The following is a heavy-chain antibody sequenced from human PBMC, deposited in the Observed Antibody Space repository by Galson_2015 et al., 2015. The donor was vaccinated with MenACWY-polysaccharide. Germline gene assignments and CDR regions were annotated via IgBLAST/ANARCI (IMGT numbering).Heavy chain of an antibody. CDR2: IQYDGSQK. D-gene: IGHD3-10*02. CDR1: GLKFRGSG. Sequence: SLRLSCAASGLKFRGSGMHWVRQAPGKGLEWVAVIQYDGSQKQYIDSVKGRFTISRDNSKNTLYLEMNSLRAEATALYYCAREGSRIVFHAFDVWGQGTMVTV. J-gene: IGHJ3*01. CDR3: AREGSRIVFHAFDV. V-gene: IGHV3-33*01.